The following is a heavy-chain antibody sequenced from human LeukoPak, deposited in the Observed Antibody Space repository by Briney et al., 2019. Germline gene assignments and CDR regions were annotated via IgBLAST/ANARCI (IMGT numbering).Heavy chain of an antibody. J-gene: IGHJ4*02. CDR1: GGSISSGSYY. Sequence: SQTLSLTCTVSGGSISSGSYYWSWIRQPAGKGREWIGRIYTSGSTNYNPSLKSRVTISVDTSKNQFSLKLSSVTAADTAVYYCARYSLSSSKPLDYWGQGTLVTVSS. CDR3: ARYSLSSSKPLDY. V-gene: IGHV4-61*02. CDR2: IYTSGST. D-gene: IGHD6-13*01.